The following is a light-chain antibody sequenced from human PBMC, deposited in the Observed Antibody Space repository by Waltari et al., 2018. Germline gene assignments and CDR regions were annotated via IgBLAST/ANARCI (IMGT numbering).Light chain of an antibody. Sequence: QTVVTQEPSLTVSPGGTVTLTCASSTGAVTRGYYPNWFQQKPGQAPRSLIYSISKNHSLTPARFSGYLLGGKAALTLSGAQPEDEAEYYCLLYYGDAQLGVFGGGTKLTVL. V-gene: IGLV7-43*01. CDR3: LLYYGDAQLGV. CDR1: TGAVTRGYY. J-gene: IGLJ3*02. CDR2: SIS.